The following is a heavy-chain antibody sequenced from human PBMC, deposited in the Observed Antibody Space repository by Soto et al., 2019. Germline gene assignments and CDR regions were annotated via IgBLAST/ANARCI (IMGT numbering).Heavy chain of an antibody. Sequence: PGESLKISCKGSGYSFTSYWIGWVRQMPGKGLEWMGIIYPGDSDTRYSPSFQGQVTISADKSISTAYLQWSSLKASDTAMYYCARQVYKAMSSYNWFDPWGQGNLVTVSS. D-gene: IGHD5-18*01. V-gene: IGHV5-51*01. CDR1: GYSFTSYW. CDR2: IYPGDSDT. CDR3: ARQVYKAMSSYNWFDP. J-gene: IGHJ5*02.